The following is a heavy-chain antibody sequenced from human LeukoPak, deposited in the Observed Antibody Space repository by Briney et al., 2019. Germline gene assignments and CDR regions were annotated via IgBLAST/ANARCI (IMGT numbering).Heavy chain of an antibody. D-gene: IGHD3-9*01. CDR1: GYTFTSYD. CDR2: MNPNSGNT. Sequence: ASVKVSCKASGYTFTSYDINWVRQATGQGLEWMGWMNPNSGNTGYAQKFQGRVTMTRNTSISTAYMELSSPRSEDTAVYYCSRGQPAIRYFDWFTSSGHSDYWGQGTLVTVSS. V-gene: IGHV1-8*01. J-gene: IGHJ4*02. CDR3: SRGQPAIRYFDWFTSSGHSDY.